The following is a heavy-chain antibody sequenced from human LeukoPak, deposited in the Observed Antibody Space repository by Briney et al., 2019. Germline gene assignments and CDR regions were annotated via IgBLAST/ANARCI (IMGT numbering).Heavy chain of an antibody. J-gene: IGHJ4*02. V-gene: IGHV4-39*01. CDR3: ARQTGSGLFILP. CDR2: IYYSGNT. CDR1: GVSISSSNSY. Sequence: SETLSLTCTVSGVSISSSNSYWGWIRQPPGKGLEWIGSIYYSGNTYYNASLKSQVSISIDTSKNQFSLRLTSVSAADTAVYYCARQTGSGLFILPGGQGTLVTVSS. D-gene: IGHD3/OR15-3a*01.